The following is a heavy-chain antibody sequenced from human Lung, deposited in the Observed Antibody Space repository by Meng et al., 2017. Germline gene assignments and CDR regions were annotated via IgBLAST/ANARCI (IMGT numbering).Heavy chain of an antibody. CDR2: ISGYNGNT. Sequence: HVQLVQAGGEVKKPGASVKVSCKASGYIFTRYGITWVRQAPGEGLEWMGWISGYNGNTNYAQKLQGRVTMTTDTSTSTAYMELRSLRSDDTAVYYCARAEEEYCSGGSCPNFDFWGQGTLVTVSS. V-gene: IGHV1-18*01. D-gene: IGHD2-15*01. CDR3: ARAEEEYCSGGSCPNFDF. J-gene: IGHJ4*02. CDR1: GYIFTRYG.